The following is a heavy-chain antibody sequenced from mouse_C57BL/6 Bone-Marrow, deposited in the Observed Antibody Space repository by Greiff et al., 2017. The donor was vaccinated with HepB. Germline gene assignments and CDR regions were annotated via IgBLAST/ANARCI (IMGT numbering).Heavy chain of an antibody. J-gene: IGHJ1*03. V-gene: IGHV1-81*01. CDR1: GYTFTSYG. D-gene: IGHD1-1*01. CDR3: ARDYGRWYFDV. Sequence: QVQLQQSGAELARPGASVKLSCKASGYTFTSYGISWVKQRTGQGLEWIGEIYPRSGNTYYNEKFKGKATLTADKSSSTAYMELRSLTSEDSAIYYCARDYGRWYFDVWGTGTTVTVSS. CDR2: IYPRSGNT.